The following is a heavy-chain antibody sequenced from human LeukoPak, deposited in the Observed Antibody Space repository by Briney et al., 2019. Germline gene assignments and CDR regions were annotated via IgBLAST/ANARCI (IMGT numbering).Heavy chain of an antibody. CDR1: GFTVSSNY. J-gene: IGHJ3*02. V-gene: IGHV3-53*01. Sequence: GSLRLSCAASGFTVSSNYMSWVRQAPGTGLEWVSEIYSDGSTYYAASVKGRFSISRDNSKNTVYLQMNSLRAEDTAIYYCARELREHGVFDIWGQGTMVTVSS. CDR3: ARELREHGVFDI. CDR2: IYSDGST. D-gene: IGHD1-26*01.